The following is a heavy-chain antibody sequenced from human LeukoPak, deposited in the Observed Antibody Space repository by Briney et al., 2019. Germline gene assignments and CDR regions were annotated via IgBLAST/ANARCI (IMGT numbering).Heavy chain of an antibody. Sequence: ASVKVSCKASGYTFTSYGISWGRQAPGQGLEWMGWISAYNGNTNYAQKLQGRVTITTDTSRSTAYMEMRRMRSEATAVYYCARDQRDDFWSGLYYYYYYGMDVWGQGTTVTVSS. CDR3: ARDQRDDFWSGLYYYYYYGMDV. J-gene: IGHJ6*01. CDR2: ISAYNGNT. V-gene: IGHV1-18*01. D-gene: IGHD3-3*01. CDR1: GYTFTSYG.